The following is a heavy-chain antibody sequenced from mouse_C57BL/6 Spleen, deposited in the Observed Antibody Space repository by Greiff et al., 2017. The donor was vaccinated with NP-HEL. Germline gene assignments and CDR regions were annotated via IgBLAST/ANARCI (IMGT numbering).Heavy chain of an antibody. D-gene: IGHD4-1*01. CDR1: GFTFSDYY. Sequence: EVHLVESEGGLVQPGRSMKLSCTASGFTFSDYYMAWVRQVPEKGLEWVANINYDGSSTYYLDSLKSRFIISRDNAKNILYLQMSSLKSEDTATYYCARAGNFYWYFDVWGTGTTVTVSS. J-gene: IGHJ1*03. CDR3: ARAGNFYWYFDV. V-gene: IGHV5-16*01. CDR2: INYDGSST.